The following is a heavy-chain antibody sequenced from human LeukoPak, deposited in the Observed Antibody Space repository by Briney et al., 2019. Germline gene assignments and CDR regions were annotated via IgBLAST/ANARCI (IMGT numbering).Heavy chain of an antibody. J-gene: IGHJ4*02. CDR1: GFTFSSYA. Sequence: GGSLRLSCAASGFTFSSYAMNWVRQAPDKGLEWVALFSYDGSNKYYADSVKGRFTISKDNSKNTLSLQMDSLRAEDTAMYYCARDSSGFDYWGQGTLVTVSS. CDR2: FSYDGSNK. CDR3: ARDSSGFDY. D-gene: IGHD6-19*01. V-gene: IGHV3-30-3*01.